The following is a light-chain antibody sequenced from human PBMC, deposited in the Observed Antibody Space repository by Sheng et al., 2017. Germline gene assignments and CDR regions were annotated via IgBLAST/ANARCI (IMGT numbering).Light chain of an antibody. V-gene: IGLV2-14*03. CDR3: SSYTSSSTLYV. CDR1: SSDIGSYDY. J-gene: IGLJ1*01. CDR2: DVS. Sequence: QSALTQPVSVSGAPGQSITISCTGTSSDIGSYDYVSWYQQHPGKAPKLMIYDVSNRPSRVSNRFSGSKSGNTASLTISGLQAEDEADYYCSSYTSSSTLYVFGTGTKVTVL.